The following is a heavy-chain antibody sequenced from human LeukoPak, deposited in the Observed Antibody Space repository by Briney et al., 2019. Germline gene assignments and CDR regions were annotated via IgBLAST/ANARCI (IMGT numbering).Heavy chain of an antibody. J-gene: IGHJ5*02. V-gene: IGHV5-10-1*04. Sequence: GESLQISCKGSGYIFTSYWISWVRQLPGKGVEWMGTIDPSDSYTNYRPSFQGQITISADKSISTAYLQWSSLEASDTAMYYCARHGTGRRNWFDPWGQGTLVTVSS. D-gene: IGHD1-26*01. CDR2: IDPSDSYT. CDR3: ARHGTGRRNWFDP. CDR1: GYIFTSYW.